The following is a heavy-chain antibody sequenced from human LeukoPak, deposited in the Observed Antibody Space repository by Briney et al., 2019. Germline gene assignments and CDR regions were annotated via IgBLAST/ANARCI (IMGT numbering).Heavy chain of an antibody. CDR3: AKDGDTGTAYYYYYMDV. CDR2: IWYDGSNI. V-gene: IGHV3-33*06. J-gene: IGHJ6*03. CDR1: GFTFSSYG. Sequence: QPGRSLRLSCAASGFTFSSYGMHWVRQAPGKGLEWVAVIWYDGSNIYNADSVRGRFTISRDNSKNTLFLQMNGLRAEDTAVYYCAKDGDTGTAYYYYYMDVWGKGTTVTVSS. D-gene: IGHD1-7*01.